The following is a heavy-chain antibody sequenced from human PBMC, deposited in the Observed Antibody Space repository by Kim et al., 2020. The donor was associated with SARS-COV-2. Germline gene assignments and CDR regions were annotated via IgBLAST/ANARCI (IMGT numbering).Heavy chain of an antibody. CDR3: ARDLFGFGDLYGMDV. D-gene: IGHD3-10*01. V-gene: IGHV3-30*07. Sequence: ADSVKGRFTISRDDSKNTLYLQMNSLRAEDTAVYYCARDLFGFGDLYGMDVWGQGTTVTVSS. J-gene: IGHJ6*02.